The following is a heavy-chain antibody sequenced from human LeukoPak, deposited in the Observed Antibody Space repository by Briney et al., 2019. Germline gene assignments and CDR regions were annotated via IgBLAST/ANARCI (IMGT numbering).Heavy chain of an antibody. Sequence: PGGSLRLSCAASGFTFSSYWMSWVCQAPGKGLEWVANIKQDGSEKYYVDSVKGRFTISRDNAKNSLYLQVNSLRAEDTAVYYCARDREIVVVPAAIGYWGQGTLVTVSS. CDR1: GFTFSSYW. V-gene: IGHV3-7*03. J-gene: IGHJ4*02. D-gene: IGHD2-2*01. CDR2: IKQDGSEK. CDR3: ARDREIVVVPAAIGY.